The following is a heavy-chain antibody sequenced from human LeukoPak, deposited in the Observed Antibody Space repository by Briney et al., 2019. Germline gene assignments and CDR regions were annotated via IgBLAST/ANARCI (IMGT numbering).Heavy chain of an antibody. CDR2: INPNSGGT. J-gene: IGHJ2*01. CDR3: ARDSDTVTNYWYFDL. V-gene: IGHV1-2*02. D-gene: IGHD4-11*01. CDR1: GYTFTGYC. Sequence: GASVKVSCKASGYTFTGYCIHWVRQAPGQGLGWMGWINPNSGGTNYAQKFQGRVTMTRDTSISTAYMELSRLRSDDTAVYYCARDSDTVTNYWYFDLWGRGTLVTVSS.